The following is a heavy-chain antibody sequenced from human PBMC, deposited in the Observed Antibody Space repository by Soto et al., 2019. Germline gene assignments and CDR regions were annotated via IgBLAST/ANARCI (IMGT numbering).Heavy chain of an antibody. J-gene: IGHJ4*02. CDR1: GFTFSNYA. V-gene: IGHV3-23*01. D-gene: IGHD3-9*01. CDR2: ISYSGSDT. CDR3: AKDGVTLPGYYFDY. Sequence: VQLLESGGGLVQPGGSLRLSCAASGFTFSNYAMSWVRQAPGKGLEWVSGISYSGSDTYYADSVKGRFTISRDNSKNTLYLLMNSLRAEDTAVYYCAKDGVTLPGYYFDYWGQGTLVTVSS.